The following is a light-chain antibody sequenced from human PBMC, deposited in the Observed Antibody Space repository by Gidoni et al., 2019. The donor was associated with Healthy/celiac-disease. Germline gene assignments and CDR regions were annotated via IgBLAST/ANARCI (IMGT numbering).Light chain of an antibody. Sequence: IQMYQSPSSLSASVGDRVTINCQASQDIRNYLNWYQQKPGKAPKLLIYDASNLETGVPSRFSGSGSETDFTFTINSLQPEDIATYYCQQYDNLPLTFGGGTKVEIK. CDR3: QQYDNLPLT. CDR2: DAS. J-gene: IGKJ4*01. V-gene: IGKV1-33*01. CDR1: QDIRNY.